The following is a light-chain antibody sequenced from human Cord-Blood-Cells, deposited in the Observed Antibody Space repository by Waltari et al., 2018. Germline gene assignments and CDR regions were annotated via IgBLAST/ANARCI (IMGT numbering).Light chain of an antibody. Sequence: QSALTKPASVSGSPGQSITISCTGTSSYVGGYNYVSWYQQHPGKAPKLMIYEVSNRPSGVSNRFSGSKSGNTSSLTISGLQAEDEADYYCSSYTSSSTHYVFGTGTKVTVL. V-gene: IGLV2-14*01. CDR2: EVS. CDR1: SSYVGGYNY. J-gene: IGLJ1*01. CDR3: SSYTSSSTHYV.